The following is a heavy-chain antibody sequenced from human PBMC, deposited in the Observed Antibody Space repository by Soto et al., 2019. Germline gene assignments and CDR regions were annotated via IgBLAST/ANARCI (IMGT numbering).Heavy chain of an antibody. CDR2: IIPIFGTA. V-gene: IGHV1-69*13. J-gene: IGHJ4*02. Sequence: SVKVSSKAPGGTFSSYAISWVRQAPGQGLEWIGWIIPIFGTANYAQKFQGRVTITADESTSTAYMELSSLRSDDTAVYYCARYELDCSNGICYTAYYFEYLGQGTLVTVSS. D-gene: IGHD2-8*01. CDR1: GGTFSSYA. CDR3: ARYELDCSNGICYTAYYFEY.